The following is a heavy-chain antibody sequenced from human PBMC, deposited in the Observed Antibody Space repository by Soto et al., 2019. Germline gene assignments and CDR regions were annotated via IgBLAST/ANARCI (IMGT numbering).Heavy chain of an antibody. J-gene: IGHJ5*02. D-gene: IGHD3-3*01. V-gene: IGHV2-26*01. CDR2: IFSNDEK. CDR3: ARLEWLSSLEGWFDP. Sequence: KESGPVLVNPTETLTLTCTASGFSLSNARMGVSWIRQPPGKALEWLAHIFSNDEKSYSTSLKSSITISKHTSKSQVVLTMTNMDPVDTATYYCARLEWLSSLEGWFDPWGQGTLVTVSS. CDR1: GFSLSNARMG.